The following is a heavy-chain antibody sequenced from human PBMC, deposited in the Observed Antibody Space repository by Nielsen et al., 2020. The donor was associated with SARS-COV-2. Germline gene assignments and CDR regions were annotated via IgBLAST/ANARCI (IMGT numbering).Heavy chain of an antibody. D-gene: IGHD3-10*01. Sequence: ASAKVSCKASGYTFTNYVMNWVRQAPGQGLEWMGRINTNTGNPTHAQGFTGRFVFSVDTSVSTAYLQISSLKAEDTAVYYCARARLITMVRGFAYWGQGSLVTVSS. V-gene: IGHV7-4-1*02. J-gene: IGHJ4*02. CDR2: INTNTGNP. CDR1: GYTFTNYV. CDR3: ARARLITMVRGFAY.